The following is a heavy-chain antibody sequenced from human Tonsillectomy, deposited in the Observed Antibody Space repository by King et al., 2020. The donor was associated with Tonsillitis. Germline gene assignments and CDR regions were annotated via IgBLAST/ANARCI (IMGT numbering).Heavy chain of an antibody. Sequence: VQLVESGGDLVQPGGSLRLSCSASGFTFSSYTMSWVRQAPGKGLEWVSSIGGIGASTYFADSVKGRFTISRENSKNTLSLQMSSLRAEDTAIYYCAKVGSSWFAEYFHHWGQGTLVTVSS. V-gene: IGHV3-23*04. CDR1: GFTFSSYT. CDR2: IGGIGAST. D-gene: IGHD6-13*01. CDR3: AKVGSSWFAEYFHH. J-gene: IGHJ1*01.